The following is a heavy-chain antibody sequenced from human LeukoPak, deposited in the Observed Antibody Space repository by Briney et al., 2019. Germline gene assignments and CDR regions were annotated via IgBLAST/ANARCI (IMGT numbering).Heavy chain of an antibody. Sequence: GGSLRLSCAASGFTFSSYSMNWVRQAPGKGLEWVSSISSSSSYIYYSDSVKGRFTISRDNAKDSLYLQMNSLRAEDTAVYYCARDRDNWNDPYFDYWGQGTLVTVSS. J-gene: IGHJ4*02. V-gene: IGHV3-21*01. CDR3: ARDRDNWNDPYFDY. D-gene: IGHD1-20*01. CDR2: ISSSSSYI. CDR1: GFTFSSYS.